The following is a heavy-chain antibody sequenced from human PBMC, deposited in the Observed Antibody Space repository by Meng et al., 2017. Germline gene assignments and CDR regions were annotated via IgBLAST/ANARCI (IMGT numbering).Heavy chain of an antibody. Sequence: QVPLSASGPGRLKPSGPLPLPCAVSGGSISSSNWWSWVRQPPGKGLEWIGEIYHSGSTNYNPSLKSRVTISVDKSKNQFSLKLNSVTAADTAVYYCARAGVGYYDSSGPYSYWGQGTLVTVSS. CDR1: GGSISSSNW. CDR2: IYHSGST. CDR3: ARAGVGYYDSSGPYSY. V-gene: IGHV4-4*02. J-gene: IGHJ4*02. D-gene: IGHD3-22*01.